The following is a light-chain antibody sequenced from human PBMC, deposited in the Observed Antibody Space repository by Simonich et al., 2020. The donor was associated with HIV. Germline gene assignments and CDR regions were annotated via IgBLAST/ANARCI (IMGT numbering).Light chain of an antibody. J-gene: IGKJ1*01. CDR2: WAS. Sequence: DIVMTQSPDSLAVSLGERATINCKSSLCVLYSSNSNNNIDWYQQKTGQPPKLIIYWASTRESGVPDRFSGSGSGTDFTLTISSLQAEDVAVYYCQQYYSTPQTFGQGTKVEIK. V-gene: IGKV4-1*01. CDR3: QQYYSTPQT. CDR1: LCVLYSSNSNNN.